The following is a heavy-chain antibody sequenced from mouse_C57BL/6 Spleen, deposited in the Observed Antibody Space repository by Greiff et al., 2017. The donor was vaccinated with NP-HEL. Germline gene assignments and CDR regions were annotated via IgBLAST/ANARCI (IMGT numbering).Heavy chain of an antibody. CDR3: ARCVYDYDYFGY. CDR2: IYPRSGNT. J-gene: IGHJ2*01. D-gene: IGHD2-4*01. CDR1: GYTFTSYG. Sequence: QVQLQQSGAELARPGASVKLSCKASGYTFTSYGISWVKQRTGQGLEWIGEIYPRSGNTNYNEKFKGKATLTADNSSSTAYMELRSLTSEDSAVYFCARCVYDYDYFGYWGQGTTLTVSS. V-gene: IGHV1-81*01.